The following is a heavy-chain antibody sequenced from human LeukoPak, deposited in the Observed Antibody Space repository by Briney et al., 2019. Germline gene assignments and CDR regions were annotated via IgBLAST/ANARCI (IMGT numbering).Heavy chain of an antibody. J-gene: IGHJ4*02. V-gene: IGHV1-2*02. CDR1: GYTFSSYG. Sequence: ASVKVSCKASGYTFSSYGISWVRQAPGQGLEWMGWINPNNGGTNYAQKFQGRVTMTSDTSISTAYMDLTSLKSDDSAVYYCARGGNGGCSDYWGQGTLVTVSS. CDR2: INPNNGGT. CDR3: ARGGNGGCSDY. D-gene: IGHD7-27*01.